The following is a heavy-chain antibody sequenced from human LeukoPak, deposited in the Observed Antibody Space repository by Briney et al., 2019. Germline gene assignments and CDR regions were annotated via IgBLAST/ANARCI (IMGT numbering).Heavy chain of an antibody. V-gene: IGHV3-48*04. CDR1: GFTFSSYS. CDR2: ISSSSSTI. D-gene: IGHD4-17*01. Sequence: GGSLRLSCAASGFTFSSYSLNWVRQAPGKGLEWVSYISSSSSTIYYADSVKGRFTISRDNAKNSLYLQMNSLRAEDTAVYYCARDFYDDYGDYWGQGTLVTVSS. J-gene: IGHJ4*02. CDR3: ARDFYDDYGDY.